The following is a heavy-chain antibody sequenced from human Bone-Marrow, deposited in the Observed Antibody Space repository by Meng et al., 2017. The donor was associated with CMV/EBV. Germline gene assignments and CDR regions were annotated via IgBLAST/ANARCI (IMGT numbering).Heavy chain of an antibody. Sequence: ASVKVSCKASGYTFTSYYMHWVRQAPGQGLEWMGIINPSGGSTSYAQKFQGRVTMTRDTSTSTVYMELSSLRSEDTAVYYCARDREFYCGGDCYPSGGFDLWGRGTLVTVS. CDR3: ARDREFYCGGDCYPSGGFDL. V-gene: IGHV1-46*01. D-gene: IGHD2-21*01. J-gene: IGHJ2*01. CDR1: GYTFTSYY. CDR2: INPSGGST.